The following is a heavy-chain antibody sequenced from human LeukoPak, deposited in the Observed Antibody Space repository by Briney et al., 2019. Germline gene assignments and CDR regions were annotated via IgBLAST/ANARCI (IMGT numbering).Heavy chain of an antibody. D-gene: IGHD2-2*01. J-gene: IGHJ4*02. CDR3: GRDGVSAAVDF. Sequence: PGGSLSLSCVASGFTFSTYYMSWVRQAPGRGLEWVANIKGDGSEKYYVDSVKGRFTLSRDNAKNSLYLQMNSLRAEDTAVYYCGRDGVSAAVDFWGQGTLVTVSS. V-gene: IGHV3-7*01. CDR1: GFTFSTYY. CDR2: IKGDGSEK.